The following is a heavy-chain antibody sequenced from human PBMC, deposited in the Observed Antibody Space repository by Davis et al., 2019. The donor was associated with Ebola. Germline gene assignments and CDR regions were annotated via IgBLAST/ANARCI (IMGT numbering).Heavy chain of an antibody. J-gene: IGHJ3*02. CDR2: IYPDESYT. Sequence: GGSLRLSCEGSGYSFTTYWIGWVRQMPGKGLEWMGVIYPDESYTSYSPSFQGQVTISADKSISTAYLQWSSLKASDSAMYYCATNVEMATMDAFDIWGQGTMVTVSS. CDR3: ATNVEMATMDAFDI. CDR1: GYSFTTYW. V-gene: IGHV5-51*01. D-gene: IGHD5-24*01.